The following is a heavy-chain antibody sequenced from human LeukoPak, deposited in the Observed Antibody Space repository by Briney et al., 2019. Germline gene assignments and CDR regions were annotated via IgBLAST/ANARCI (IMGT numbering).Heavy chain of an antibody. CDR1: GFTFSRYW. CDR3: ARVGYYGSGSYYTPDH. Sequence: GGSLRLSCAASGFTFSRYWMSWVRQAPGKGLEWVANIKQDGSEKYYVDSVKGRFTISRDNAKNSLHLQMNSLRAEDTAVYYCARVGYYGSGSYYTPDHWGQGTLVTVSS. V-gene: IGHV3-7*01. CDR2: IKQDGSEK. J-gene: IGHJ4*02. D-gene: IGHD3-10*01.